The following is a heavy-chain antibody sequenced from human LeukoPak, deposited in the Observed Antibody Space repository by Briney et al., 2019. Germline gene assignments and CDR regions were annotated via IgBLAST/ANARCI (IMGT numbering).Heavy chain of an antibody. CDR1: GFTFSSYA. D-gene: IGHD3-22*01. CDR2: ISGSGGST. Sequence: PGGSLRLSCAASGFTFSSYAMSWVRQAPGKGLEWVSAISGSGGSTYYADSVKGRFTISRDNSKNTLYLQMNSLRAEDTAVYYCAKSESSGYYYGYYYYGMDVWGQGTTVTVSS. J-gene: IGHJ6*02. V-gene: IGHV3-23*01. CDR3: AKSESSGYYYGYYYYGMDV.